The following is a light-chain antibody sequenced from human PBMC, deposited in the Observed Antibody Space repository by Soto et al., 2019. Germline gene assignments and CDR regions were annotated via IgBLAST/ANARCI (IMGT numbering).Light chain of an antibody. Sequence: QSALTQSPSASGSPGQSVTISCTGTSSDIGGYNSVSWYQQHPGKAPKVMIYDVSKRPSGVPDRFSGSKSGNTASLTVSALQAEDDADYYCSSYTDRNNLVFGTGTKLTVL. CDR2: DVS. J-gene: IGLJ1*01. CDR1: SSDIGGYNS. V-gene: IGLV2-8*01. CDR3: SSYTDRNNLV.